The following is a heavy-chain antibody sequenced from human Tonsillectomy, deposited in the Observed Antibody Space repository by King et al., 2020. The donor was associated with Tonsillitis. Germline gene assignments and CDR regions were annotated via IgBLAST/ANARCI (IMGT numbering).Heavy chain of an antibody. CDR1: GYTFTGYY. J-gene: IGHJ4*02. CDR2: INPNSGGT. Sequence: VQLVESGAEVKKPGASVKVSCKASGYTFTGYYMHWVRQAPGQGLEWMGWINPNSGGTNYAQKFQGRVTMTRDTSISTAYMELSRLRSDDTAVYYCERSPPMIVVGVDYWGQGTLVTVSS. D-gene: IGHD3-22*01. V-gene: IGHV1-2*02. CDR3: ERSPPMIVVGVDY.